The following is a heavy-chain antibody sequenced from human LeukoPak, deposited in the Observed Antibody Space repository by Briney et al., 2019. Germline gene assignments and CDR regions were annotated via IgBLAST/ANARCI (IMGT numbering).Heavy chain of an antibody. Sequence: SGGSLRPSCAASGSTFTSYWMTWVRQAPGKGLEWVANIKQDGSEKYYVDSVKGRFTISRDNAKNSLYLQMNSLRAEDTAVYHCARAFGDFWSGYYPSYYNYYMDVWGKGTTVTVSS. J-gene: IGHJ6*03. D-gene: IGHD3-3*01. CDR2: IKQDGSEK. V-gene: IGHV3-7*01. CDR3: ARAFGDFWSGYYPSYYNYYMDV. CDR1: GSTFTSYW.